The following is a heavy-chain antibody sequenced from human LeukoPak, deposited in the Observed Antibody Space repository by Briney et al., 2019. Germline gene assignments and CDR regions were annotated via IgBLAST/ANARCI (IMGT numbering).Heavy chain of an antibody. CDR3: ARDEGSSYLSSFDY. D-gene: IGHD6-6*01. CDR2: ISSSRTT. J-gene: IGHJ4*02. V-gene: IGHV3-48*01. Sequence: GGSLRLSCAASGFPFSSYSMNWVRQAPGEGLEWVSYISSSRTTSYADSVKGRFTISRDNAKNSLYLQMNSLRAEDTAVYYCARDEGSSYLSSFDYWGQGTLVTVSS. CDR1: GFPFSSYS.